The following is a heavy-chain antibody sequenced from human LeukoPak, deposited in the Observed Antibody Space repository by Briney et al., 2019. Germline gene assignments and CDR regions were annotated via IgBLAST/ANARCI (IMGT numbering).Heavy chain of an antibody. V-gene: IGHV4-31*03. D-gene: IGHD4-23*01. J-gene: IGHJ4*02. Sequence: MSSETLSITCTVSEGTIIRGDYYWSWIRQQPGKGLEWIGHIYCSGTTYYNPSLKSRVSISVDTSKNQFSLRLSSVTAADTAVYYCARYGGNAHDYWGQGTLVTVSS. CDR1: EGTIIRGDYY. CDR3: ARYGGNAHDY. CDR2: IYCSGTT.